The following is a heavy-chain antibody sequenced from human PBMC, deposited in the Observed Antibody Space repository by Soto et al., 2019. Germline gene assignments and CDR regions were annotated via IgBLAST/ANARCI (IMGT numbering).Heavy chain of an antibody. CDR1: GGTFSSYA. Sequence: QVQLVQSGAEVKKPGSSVKVSCKASGGTFSSYAISWVRQAPGQGLAWMGGIIPIFGTANYAQKFQGRVTITADESTSTAYMELSSLRSEDTAVYYCARAEYSSSFLLVPVDPTYYYYGMDVWGQGTTVTVSS. V-gene: IGHV1-69*01. D-gene: IGHD6-13*01. J-gene: IGHJ6*02. CDR2: IIPIFGTA. CDR3: ARAEYSSSFLLVPVDPTYYYYGMDV.